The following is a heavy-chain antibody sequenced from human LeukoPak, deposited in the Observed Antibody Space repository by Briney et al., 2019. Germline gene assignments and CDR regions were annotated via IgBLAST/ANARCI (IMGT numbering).Heavy chain of an antibody. V-gene: IGHV1-2*02. D-gene: IGHD6-19*01. CDR3: ARGPGYSSGWYGVSGLDY. J-gene: IGHJ4*02. Sequence: GASVKVSCKASGYTXTGYYMHWVRQAPGQGLEWMGWINPNSGGTNYAQKFQGRVTMTRDTSISTAYMELSRLRSDDTAVYYCARGPGYSSGWYGVSGLDYWGQGTLVTVSS. CDR1: GYTXTGYY. CDR2: INPNSGGT.